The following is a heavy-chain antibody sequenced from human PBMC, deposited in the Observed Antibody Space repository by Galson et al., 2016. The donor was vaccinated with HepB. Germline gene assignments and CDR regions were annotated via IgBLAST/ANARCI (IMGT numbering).Heavy chain of an antibody. V-gene: IGHV6-1*01. CDR3: AGGRLSPGYYIGHFDY. CDR2: TYYRSKWYN. D-gene: IGHD1-26*01. Sequence: CAISGDSVSSNSAAWSWIRQSPSRGLEWLGRTYYRSKWYNDYAMSVKGRITFNADTSKNQFSLQLSSVTPEDTAVYYCAGGRLSPGYYIGHFDYWGQGTLVTVSS. CDR1: GDSVSSNSAA. J-gene: IGHJ4*02.